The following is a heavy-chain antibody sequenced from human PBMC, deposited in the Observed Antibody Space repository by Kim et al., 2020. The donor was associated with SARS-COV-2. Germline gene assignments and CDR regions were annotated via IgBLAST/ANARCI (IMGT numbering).Heavy chain of an antibody. J-gene: IGHJ1*01. Sequence: KGHFTISRDNSKNTVYLQMNSLRAEDTAVYYCARDWRSDDTGYALAEYFQHWGQGTLVTVSS. V-gene: IGHV3-30*07. CDR3: ARDWRSDDTGYALAEYFQH. D-gene: IGHD3-9*01.